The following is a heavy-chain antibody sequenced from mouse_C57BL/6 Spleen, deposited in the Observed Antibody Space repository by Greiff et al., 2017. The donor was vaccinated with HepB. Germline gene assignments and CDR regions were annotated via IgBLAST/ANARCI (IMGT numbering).Heavy chain of an antibody. J-gene: IGHJ4*01. D-gene: IGHD4-1*01. CDR2: ISSGGDYI. CDR3: TRWDDGDAMDY. Sequence: EVKLVESGEGLVKPGGSLKLSCAASGFTFSSYAMSWVRQTPEKRLEWVAYISSGGDYIYYADTVKGRFTISRDNARNTLYLQMSSLKSEDTAMYYCTRWDDGDAMDYWGQGTSVTVSS. CDR1: GFTFSSYA. V-gene: IGHV5-9-1*02.